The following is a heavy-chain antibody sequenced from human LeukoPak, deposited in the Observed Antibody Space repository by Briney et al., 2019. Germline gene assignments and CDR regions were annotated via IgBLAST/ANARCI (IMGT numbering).Heavy chain of an antibody. V-gene: IGHV3-30*04. CDR3: ARSELGIGAFDI. J-gene: IGHJ3*02. Sequence: GGSLRLSCAASGFTFSSYAIHWVRLAPGKGLEWVAVISYDGSKKVYADSVKGRFTISRDNSKNTLYLQINSLSAEDTAVYYCARSELGIGAFDIWGQGTMVTVSS. CDR1: GFTFSSYA. CDR2: ISYDGSKK. D-gene: IGHD7-27*01.